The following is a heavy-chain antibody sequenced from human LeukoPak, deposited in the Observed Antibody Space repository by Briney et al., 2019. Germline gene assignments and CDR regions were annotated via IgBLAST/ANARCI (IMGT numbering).Heavy chain of an antibody. CDR3: ARDLWRYSYGPSFDY. D-gene: IGHD5-18*01. J-gene: IGHJ4*02. Sequence: GGSLRLSCAASGFTFSSYAMHWVRQAPGKGLEWVAVISYDGSNKYHADSVKGRFTISRDNSKNTLYLQMNSLRAEDTAVYYCARDLWRYSYGPSFDYWGQGTLVTVSS. CDR2: ISYDGSNK. CDR1: GFTFSSYA. V-gene: IGHV3-30-3*01.